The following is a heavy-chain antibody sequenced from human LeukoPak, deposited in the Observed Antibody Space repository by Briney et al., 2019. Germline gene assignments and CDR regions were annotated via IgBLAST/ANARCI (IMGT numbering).Heavy chain of an antibody. CDR2: IKEDGSEM. D-gene: IGHD2-2*01. J-gene: IGHJ4*02. CDR1: GFTFSTYW. V-gene: IGHV3-7*01. CDR3: ARGGYQLIDY. Sequence: GGSLRLSCAASGFTFSTYWMSWVRQAPGKGLEWVANIKEDGSEMHHVDSVKGRFTISRDNAKNSLYLQMNSLRAEDTAVYYCARGGYQLIDYWGQGTLVTVSS.